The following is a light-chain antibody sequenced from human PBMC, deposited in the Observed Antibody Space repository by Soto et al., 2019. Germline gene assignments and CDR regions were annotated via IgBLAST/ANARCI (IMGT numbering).Light chain of an antibody. CDR2: GAS. V-gene: IGKV3-15*01. CDR3: QQYRNWPLT. Sequence: TQSPATLSLTQRERATLSCRASQGVTTNFARYQQKSGQSPRLLIYGASTRATGIPARFSGSGSGTEFTLTIDSLQSDDFAVYLCQQYRNWPLTFGGGTKVDVK. CDR1: QGVTTN. J-gene: IGKJ4*01.